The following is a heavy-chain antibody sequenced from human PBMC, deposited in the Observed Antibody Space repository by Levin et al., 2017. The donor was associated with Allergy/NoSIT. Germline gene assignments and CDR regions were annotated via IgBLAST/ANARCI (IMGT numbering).Heavy chain of an antibody. Sequence: SLKISCAASGFTFDDYAMHWVRQAPGKGLEWVSGINWNSGIIDYADSVKGRFTISRDNAKNSLYLQMNSLRAEDTALYYCAKDIGHTQLRLDYWGQGTLVTVSS. CDR3: AKDIGHTQLRLDY. CDR1: GFTFDDYA. CDR2: INWNSGII. J-gene: IGHJ4*02. V-gene: IGHV3-9*01. D-gene: IGHD1-1*01.